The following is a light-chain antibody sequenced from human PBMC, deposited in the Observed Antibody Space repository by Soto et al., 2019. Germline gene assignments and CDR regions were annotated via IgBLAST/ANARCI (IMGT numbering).Light chain of an antibody. Sequence: QSALTQPGSVSGSPGQSVTISCTGTSSDVGTYKLVSWFQQHPGKAPKLMIYEASKRPSAVSDRFSGSTSGNTASLTISGLRAEDEADYYCCAYAGSGSYVFGTGTKLTVL. CDR2: EAS. V-gene: IGLV2-23*01. CDR1: SSDVGTYKL. J-gene: IGLJ1*01. CDR3: CAYAGSGSYV.